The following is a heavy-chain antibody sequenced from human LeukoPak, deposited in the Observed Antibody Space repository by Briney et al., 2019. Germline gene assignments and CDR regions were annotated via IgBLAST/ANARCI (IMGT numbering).Heavy chain of an antibody. Sequence: PSETLSLTCTVSGGSISSYYWSWIRQPPGKGLEWIGYIYYSGSTNYNPSLKSRVTISVDTSKNQFSLKLSFVTAADTAVYYCARTTSRESIAAAGIGYYYYGMDVWGQGTTVTVSS. D-gene: IGHD6-13*01. CDR2: IYYSGST. CDR3: ARTTSRESIAAAGIGYYYYGMDV. J-gene: IGHJ6*02. V-gene: IGHV4-59*08. CDR1: GGSISSYY.